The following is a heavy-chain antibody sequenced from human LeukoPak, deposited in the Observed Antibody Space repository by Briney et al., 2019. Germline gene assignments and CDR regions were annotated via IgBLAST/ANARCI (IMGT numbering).Heavy chain of an antibody. Sequence: SETLSLTCNVSGDSITSGGFCWAWIRQSPGKGLEWIGNVYYSGTTQYNPSLKGRVTISMDMSKNQFSLNLNSVSVTDTATYYCARRDYAAWFDPWGQGTLVTVSS. J-gene: IGHJ5*02. V-gene: IGHV4-39*01. CDR1: GDSITSGGFC. CDR3: ARRDYAAWFDP. D-gene: IGHD4/OR15-4a*01. CDR2: VYYSGTT.